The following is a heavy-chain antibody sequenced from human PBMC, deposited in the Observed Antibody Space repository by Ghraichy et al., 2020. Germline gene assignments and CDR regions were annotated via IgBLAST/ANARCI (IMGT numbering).Heavy chain of an antibody. J-gene: IGHJ4*02. CDR2: INPSDAST. CDR3: ARVRCGGGSCDSGDY. CDR1: GYTFTRYY. V-gene: IGHV1-46*01. Sequence: ASVKVSCKTSGYTFTRYYMQWVRQAPGQGLEWVGIINPSDASTSYAQKFRGRVTVTRDTSTSTVYMELSSLRSEDTAVFYCARVRCGGGSCDSGDYWGQGTLVTVSS. D-gene: IGHD2-15*01.